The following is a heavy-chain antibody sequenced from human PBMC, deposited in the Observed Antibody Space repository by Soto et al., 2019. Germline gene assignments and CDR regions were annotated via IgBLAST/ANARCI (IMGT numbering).Heavy chain of an antibody. V-gene: IGHV4-30-4*01. CDR2: IYYSGSG. Sequence: QVQLQESGPGLGKPSQTLSLTCTVSGGSLSSGDYYWSWIRQPPWKGLECIGDIYYSGSGYYNPSLNSRVTLAVDTSTNQFSLRLSSVTAADTAVYYCASSKGQQFDYWGQGTLVTVSS. J-gene: IGHJ4*02. CDR1: GGSLSSGDYY. CDR3: ASSKGQQFDY. D-gene: IGHD6-13*01.